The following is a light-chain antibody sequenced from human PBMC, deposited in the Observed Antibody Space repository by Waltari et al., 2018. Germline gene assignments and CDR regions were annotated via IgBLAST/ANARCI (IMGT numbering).Light chain of an antibody. CDR3: SSYSSSSPLWV. CDR1: SSDVGGHNY. Sequence: QSALTQPASVSGSPGQSITIPCTGTSSDVGGHNYVSWYQQYPGKAPKVIIYEVSNRPSGVANRFAGSKSGNTASLTISGLQAEDEAEYYCSSYSSSSPLWVFGGGTKLTVL. V-gene: IGLV2-14*01. J-gene: IGLJ3*02. CDR2: EVS.